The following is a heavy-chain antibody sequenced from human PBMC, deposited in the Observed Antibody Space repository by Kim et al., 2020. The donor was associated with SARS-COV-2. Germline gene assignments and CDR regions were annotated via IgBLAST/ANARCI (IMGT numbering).Heavy chain of an antibody. CDR2: INPSGGSS. V-gene: IGHV1-46*01. D-gene: IGHD6-13*01. CDR1: GYTFARYY. J-gene: IGHJ3*02. Sequence: ASVKVSCKASGYTFARYYMHWVRQAPGQGLEWMGIINPSGGSSTYARKFQGRVTMTRDTSTSTVYMELSSLRSEDTAVYYCYAAAGRDDFDMWGQGTMVTVSS. CDR3: YAAAGRDDFDM.